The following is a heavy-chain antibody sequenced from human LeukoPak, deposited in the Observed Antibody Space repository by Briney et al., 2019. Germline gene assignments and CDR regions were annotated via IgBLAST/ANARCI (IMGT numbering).Heavy chain of an antibody. CDR1: GFTFSSYA. J-gene: IGHJ4*02. CDR2: ISGSGGST. Sequence: GGSLRLSCAASGFTFSSYAMSWVRQAPGKGLEWVSAISGSGGSTYYADSVKGRFTISRDNSKNTLYLQMNSLRAEDTAVHYCAKDDYYYGSGSLLPDYWGQGTLVTVSS. D-gene: IGHD3-10*01. CDR3: AKDDYYYGSGSLLPDY. V-gene: IGHV3-23*01.